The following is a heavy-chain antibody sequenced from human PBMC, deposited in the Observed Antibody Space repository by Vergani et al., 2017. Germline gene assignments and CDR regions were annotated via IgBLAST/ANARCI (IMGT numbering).Heavy chain of an antibody. CDR2: IYNSGNG. CDR3: ASGKYYSDSTSHFRGRYFDV. Sequence: QMQLQESGPGLVKASETPSLTCTVPGDSIISRSYYWGWIRQPPGKGLEWIGTIYNSGNGDSSSSLKSRVTISADTSKNQFSLRLTSVTSADTAVYYCASGKYYSDSTSHFRGRYFDVWGRGTLVTVPS. J-gene: IGHJ2*01. D-gene: IGHD3-16*01. CDR1: GDSIISRSYY. V-gene: IGHV4-39*01.